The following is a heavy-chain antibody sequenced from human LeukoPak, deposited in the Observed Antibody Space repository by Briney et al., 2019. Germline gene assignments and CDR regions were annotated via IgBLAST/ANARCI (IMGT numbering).Heavy chain of an antibody. Sequence: ASVKVSCKASGYTFTSYGISWVQQAPGQGLEWMGWISAYNGNTNYAQKLQGRVTMTTDTSTGTAYMELRSLRSDDTAVYYCARAGSGYCSSTSCYLFDYWGQGTLVTVSS. CDR2: ISAYNGNT. V-gene: IGHV1-18*01. J-gene: IGHJ4*02. CDR3: ARAGSGYCSSTSCYLFDY. CDR1: GYTFTSYG. D-gene: IGHD2-2*01.